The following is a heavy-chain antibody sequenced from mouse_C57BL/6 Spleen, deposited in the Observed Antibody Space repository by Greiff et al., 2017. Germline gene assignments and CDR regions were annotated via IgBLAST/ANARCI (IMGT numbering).Heavy chain of an antibody. CDR3: ARNLGDGYYLFDY. D-gene: IGHD2-3*01. J-gene: IGHJ2*01. CDR2: IWTGGGT. CDR1: GFSLTSYA. V-gene: IGHV2-9-1*01. Sequence: VKLMESGPGLVAPSQSLSITCTVSGFSLTSYAISWVRQPPGKGLEWLGVIWTGGGTNYNSALKSRLSISKDNSKSQVFLKMNSLQTDDTARYYCARNLGDGYYLFDYWGQGTTLTVSS.